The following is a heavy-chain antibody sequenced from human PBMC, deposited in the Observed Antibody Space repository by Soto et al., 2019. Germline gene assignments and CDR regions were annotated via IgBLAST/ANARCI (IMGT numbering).Heavy chain of an antibody. CDR2: ISYDGSNK. Sequence: QVQLVESGGGVVQPGRSLRLSCAASGFTFSSYGMHWVRQAPGKGLEWVAVISYDGSNKYYADSVKGRFTISRDNSKNTLYLQMNSLRAEDTAVYYCAKGYSYGIFYFDYWGQGTLVTVSS. V-gene: IGHV3-30*18. CDR1: GFTFSSYG. D-gene: IGHD5-18*01. J-gene: IGHJ4*02. CDR3: AKGYSYGIFYFDY.